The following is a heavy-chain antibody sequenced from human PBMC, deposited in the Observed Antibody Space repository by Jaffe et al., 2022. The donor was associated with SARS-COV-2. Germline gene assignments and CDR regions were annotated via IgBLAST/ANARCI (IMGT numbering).Heavy chain of an antibody. Sequence: QVQLVESGGGVVQPGRSLRLSCAASGFTFSSYGMHWVRQAPGKGLEWVAVISYDGSNKYYADSVKGRFTISRDNSKNTLYLQMNSLRAEDTAVYYCAKDMKDYYDSSFAYAYYYYGMDVWGQGTTVTVSS. CDR3: AKDMKDYYDSSFAYAYYYYGMDV. D-gene: IGHD3-22*01. J-gene: IGHJ6*02. V-gene: IGHV3-30*18. CDR1: GFTFSSYG. CDR2: ISYDGSNK.